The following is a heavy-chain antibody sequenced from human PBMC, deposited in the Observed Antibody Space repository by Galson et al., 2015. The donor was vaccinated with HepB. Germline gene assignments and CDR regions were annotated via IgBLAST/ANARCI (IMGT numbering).Heavy chain of an antibody. Sequence: SVKVSCKASGYTFTGYYMHWVRQAPGQGLEWMGRINPNSGGTNYAQKFQGRVTMTRDTSISTAYLQWSSLKASDTAMYYCARPHDYVWGSSTPPDAFDIWGQGTMVTVSS. CDR3: ARPHDYVWGSSTPPDAFDI. D-gene: IGHD3-16*01. CDR2: INPNSGGT. CDR1: GYTFTGYY. V-gene: IGHV1-2*06. J-gene: IGHJ3*02.